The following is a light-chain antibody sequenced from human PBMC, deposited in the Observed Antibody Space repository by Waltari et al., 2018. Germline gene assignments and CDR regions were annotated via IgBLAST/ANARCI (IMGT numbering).Light chain of an antibody. Sequence: QSVLTQPPSASGTPGQRVTISCSGRSSHVGSNAVPWYPQLPGTAPQLLIFKDAARPSGVPDRFSGSRSATSDSLAISGLQSEDEADYYCAAWDDSLIGWVFGGGTKLTVL. CDR1: SSHVGSNA. V-gene: IGLV1-44*01. CDR2: KDA. J-gene: IGLJ3*02. CDR3: AAWDDSLIGWV.